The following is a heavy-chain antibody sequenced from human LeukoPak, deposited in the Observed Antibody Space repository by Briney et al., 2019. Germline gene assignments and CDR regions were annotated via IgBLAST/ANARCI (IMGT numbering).Heavy chain of an antibody. D-gene: IGHD3-22*01. Sequence: SETLSLTCTVSGGSISSYYWHWIRQPPGKGLEWIGYIYYSGSTNYNPSLKSRVTISVDTSKNQFSLKLSSVTAADTAVYYCARVIKYYYDSSGYYPDYWGQGTLVTVSS. J-gene: IGHJ4*02. CDR2: IYYSGST. V-gene: IGHV4-59*01. CDR3: ARVIKYYYDSSGYYPDY. CDR1: GGSISSYY.